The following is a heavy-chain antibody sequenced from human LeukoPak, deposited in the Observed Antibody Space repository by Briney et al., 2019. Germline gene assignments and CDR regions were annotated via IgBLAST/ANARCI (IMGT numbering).Heavy chain of an antibody. V-gene: IGHV4-39*07. D-gene: IGHD3-22*01. CDR1: GGSITKNGYY. Sequence: PSEPLSLTCSVSGGSITKNGYYWGWIRQSPETGLEWIGSMHYSGSTYYNPSLNSRVTISVDTSKNQFSLELTSATAADTAVYYCARDNYYDSSRYKWFDPWGQGTLVTVSS. CDR3: ARDNYYDSSRYKWFDP. CDR2: MHYSGST. J-gene: IGHJ5*02.